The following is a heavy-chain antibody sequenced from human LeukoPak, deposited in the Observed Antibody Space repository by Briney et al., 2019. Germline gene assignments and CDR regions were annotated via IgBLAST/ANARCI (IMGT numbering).Heavy chain of an antibody. CDR2: IRGSGGST. V-gene: IGHV3-23*01. Sequence: GGSLRLSCAASGFTFSSYAMGWVRQAPGKGLEWVSAIRGSGGSTYYADSVKGRFTISRDNSKNTLYLQMNSLRAEDTAVYYCAKDYYGSGSLYWTGFDYWGQGTLVTVSS. CDR3: AKDYYGSGSLYWTGFDY. D-gene: IGHD3-10*01. J-gene: IGHJ4*02. CDR1: GFTFSSYA.